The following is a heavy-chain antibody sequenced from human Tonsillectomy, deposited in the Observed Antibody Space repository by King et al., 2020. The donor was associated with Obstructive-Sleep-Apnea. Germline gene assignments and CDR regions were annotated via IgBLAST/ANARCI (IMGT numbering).Heavy chain of an antibody. D-gene: IGHD3-22*01. J-gene: IGHJ6*02. CDR1: GFTFDDYA. Sequence: VQLVESGGGLVQPGRSLRLSCAASGFTFDDYAMHWVRQAPGKGLEWVSGISWNSGSIGYADSVKGRFTISRDNAKNSLYLQMNSLRAEDTALYYCAKDTWGDSSGYYAYYYYGMDVWGHGTTVTVSS. CDR2: ISWNSGSI. CDR3: AKDTWGDSSGYYAYYYYGMDV. V-gene: IGHV3-9*01.